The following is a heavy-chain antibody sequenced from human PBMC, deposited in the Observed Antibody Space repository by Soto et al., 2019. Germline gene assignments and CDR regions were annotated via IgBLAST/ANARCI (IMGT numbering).Heavy chain of an antibody. Sequence: RGSLRLSCAASGFTFSSYGMHWVCQAPGKGLEWVAIIWYDGSNKYYADSVKGRFTISRDNSNNTLYLEMNSLRPEDTAVYYCAKDLALGFWSGNYYFDHWGQGTLVTVSS. J-gene: IGHJ4*02. CDR3: AKDLALGFWSGNYYFDH. CDR2: IWYDGSNK. V-gene: IGHV3-30*02. D-gene: IGHD3-3*01. CDR1: GFTFSSYG.